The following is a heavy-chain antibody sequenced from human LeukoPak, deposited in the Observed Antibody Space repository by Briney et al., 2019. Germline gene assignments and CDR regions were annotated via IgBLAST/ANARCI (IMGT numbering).Heavy chain of an antibody. Sequence: SETLSLTCAVSGGSFSGYYWSWIRQPPGKGRECTGEINHSVYTTHNPSLKSRVTISVYMSKYQLPLKLSSVASADTAVYYCARGRNYYENTSYYYSFDYWGQGTLVTVSS. CDR2: INHSVYT. CDR1: GGSFSGYY. J-gene: IGHJ4*02. V-gene: IGHV4-34*01. CDR3: ARGRNYYENTSYYYSFDY. D-gene: IGHD3-22*01.